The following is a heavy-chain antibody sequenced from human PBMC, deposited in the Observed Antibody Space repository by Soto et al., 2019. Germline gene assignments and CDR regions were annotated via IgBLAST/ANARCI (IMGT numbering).Heavy chain of an antibody. CDR3: TIGSWSGVVFDI. J-gene: IGHJ3*02. CDR2: IIPMLGIR. V-gene: IGHV1-69*02. Sequence: QVQLVQSGAEVKKPGSSVKVSCKDSGGTFSTYSMFWVRQAPGQGLEWMGRIIPMLGIRNYAQRFQDRVTITADKSTATAHMELSSLRSEDTALYYCTIGSWSGVVFDIWGQGTMVTVSS. D-gene: IGHD2-15*01. CDR1: GGTFSTYS.